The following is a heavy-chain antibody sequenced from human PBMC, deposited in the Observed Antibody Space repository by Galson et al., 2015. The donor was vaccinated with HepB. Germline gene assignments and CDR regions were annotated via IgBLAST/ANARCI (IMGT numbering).Heavy chain of an antibody. V-gene: IGHV3-7*03. CDR3: TGGGY. Sequence: SLRLSCAVSGFTFSRSWMSWVRQAPGKGLEWVATIKEDGSETHYVDSVKGRFTISRDNAKNSLYLQMNSLKVEDTAVYFCTGGGYWGQGTLVTVSS. CDR1: GFTFSRSW. J-gene: IGHJ4*02. D-gene: IGHD3-16*01. CDR2: IKEDGSET.